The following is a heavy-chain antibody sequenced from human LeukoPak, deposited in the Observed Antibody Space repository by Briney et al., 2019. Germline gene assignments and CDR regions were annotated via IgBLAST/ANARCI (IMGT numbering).Heavy chain of an antibody. V-gene: IGHV4-59*01. Sequence: KTSETLSLTCTVSGGSISSYYWRWIRQPPGKGLEWIGYIYYSGSTNYNPSLKSRVTISVDTSKNQFSLKLSSVTAADTAVYYCARVGYYYGMDVWGQGTTVTVSS. D-gene: IGHD3-16*01. J-gene: IGHJ6*02. CDR2: IYYSGST. CDR3: ARVGYYYGMDV. CDR1: GGSISSYY.